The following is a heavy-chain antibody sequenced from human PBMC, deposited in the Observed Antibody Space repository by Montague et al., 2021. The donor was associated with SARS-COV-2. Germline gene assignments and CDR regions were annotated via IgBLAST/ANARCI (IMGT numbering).Heavy chain of an antibody. J-gene: IGHJ4*01. CDR3: ARGSEYYYHPFDH. CDR2: IYSNGDT. D-gene: IGHD2/OR15-2a*01. Sequence: SETLSLTSTVSGASMSGYHWSWIRQPAGKALEWIGRIYSNGDTTXNPSRKSRLTMSVDTSQRQFSLKMTSVGAADTAIYYCARGSEYYYHPFDHWGHGNLVTVSS. CDR1: GASMSGYH. V-gene: IGHV4-4*07.